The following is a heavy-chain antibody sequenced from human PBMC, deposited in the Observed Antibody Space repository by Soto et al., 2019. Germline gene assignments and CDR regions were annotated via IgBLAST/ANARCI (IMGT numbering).Heavy chain of an antibody. Sequence: SETLSLTCTVSGGSISSYYWRWIRQPPGKGLECIGYIYYSGSTNYNPSLKSRVTISVDTSKNQFSLKLSSVTAADTAVYYCARGKTYYDILTGYYAAYYFDYWGQGTLVTVSS. J-gene: IGHJ4*02. CDR2: IYYSGST. D-gene: IGHD3-9*01. CDR1: GGSISSYY. CDR3: ARGKTYYDILTGYYAAYYFDY. V-gene: IGHV4-59*01.